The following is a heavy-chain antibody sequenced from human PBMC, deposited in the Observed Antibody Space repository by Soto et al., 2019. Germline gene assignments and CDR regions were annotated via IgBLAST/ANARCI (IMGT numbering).Heavy chain of an antibody. Sequence: GGSLRLSCAASGFTFSSYDMHWVRQATGKGLEWVSAIGTAGDTYYPGSVKGRFTISRETAKNSLYLQMNSLRAGDTVVYYCASAGSSSLQRGSYYYYGMDVWGQGTTVTVSS. J-gene: IGHJ6*02. CDR1: GFTFSSYD. CDR3: ASAGSSSLQRGSYYYYGMDV. D-gene: IGHD3-16*01. CDR2: IGTAGDT. V-gene: IGHV3-13*01.